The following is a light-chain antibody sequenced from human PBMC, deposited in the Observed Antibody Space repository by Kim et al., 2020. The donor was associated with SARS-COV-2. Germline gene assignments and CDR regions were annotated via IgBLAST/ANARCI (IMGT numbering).Light chain of an antibody. V-gene: IGKV3-11*01. CDR1: QSVSSY. CDR3: QHRINWPLT. Sequence: PEERASLSRGARQSVSSYFAWYHKKPGQAPRLLCYKASHMATGVPARFSGGGSGTDFSLTISSLGPEDFAVYYCQHRINWPLTFGGRTKVDIK. J-gene: IGKJ4*01. CDR2: KAS.